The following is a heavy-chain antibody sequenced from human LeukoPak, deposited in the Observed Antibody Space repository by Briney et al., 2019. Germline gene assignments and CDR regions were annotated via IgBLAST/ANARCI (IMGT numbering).Heavy chain of an antibody. D-gene: IGHD4-11*01. V-gene: IGHV4-59*01. Sequence: SETLSLTCTVSGGSISSYYWSWIRQPLGKGLEWIGYIYYSGSTKYNPSLKSRVTISVDTSKNQFSLKLSSVTAADTAVYYCARDSQHSNSFDYWGQGTLVTVSS. CDR2: IYYSGST. CDR3: ARDSQHSNSFDY. CDR1: GGSISSYY. J-gene: IGHJ4*02.